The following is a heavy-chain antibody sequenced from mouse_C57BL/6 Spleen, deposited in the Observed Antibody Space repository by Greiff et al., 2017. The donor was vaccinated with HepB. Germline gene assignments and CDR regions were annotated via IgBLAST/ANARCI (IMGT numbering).Heavy chain of an antibody. D-gene: IGHD2-1*01. CDR3: ARGGNYVGYFDV. CDR1: GYAFSSSW. Sequence: QVQLQQSGPELVKPGASVKISCKASGYAFSSSWMNWMKQRPGKGLEWIGRIYPGDGDTNYNGKFKGKATLTADKSSSTAYMQLSSLTSEDSAVYFCARGGNYVGYFDVWGTGTTVTVSS. J-gene: IGHJ1*03. CDR2: IYPGDGDT. V-gene: IGHV1-82*01.